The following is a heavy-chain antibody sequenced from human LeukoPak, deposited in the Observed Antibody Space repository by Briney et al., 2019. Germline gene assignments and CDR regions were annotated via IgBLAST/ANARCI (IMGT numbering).Heavy chain of an antibody. Sequence: PGGSLRLSCAASGFTFSGFAMSWVRQTPGEGLEWVSGISGSGGGGGTYYADSLKGRFTISRDNSKNTLYLQMNSLRAEDTAIYYCAKVMTIGAYGDYLSRALDYWGQGTLVTVSS. J-gene: IGHJ4*02. V-gene: IGHV3-23*01. CDR1: GFTFSGFA. CDR2: ISGSGGGGGT. D-gene: IGHD4-17*01. CDR3: AKVMTIGAYGDYLSRALDY.